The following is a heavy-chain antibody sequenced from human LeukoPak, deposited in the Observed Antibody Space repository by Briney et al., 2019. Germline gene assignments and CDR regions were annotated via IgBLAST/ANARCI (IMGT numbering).Heavy chain of an antibody. CDR3: ARSIVLPAFDI. CDR1: GGSISSGGYY. J-gene: IGHJ3*02. D-gene: IGHD2-8*01. V-gene: IGHV4-31*03. CDR2: IYYSGST. Sequence: PSQTLSLTCTVSGGSISSGGYYWSWIRQHPGKGLERIGYIYYSGSTYYNPSLKSRVTISVDTSKNQFSLKLSSVTAADTAVYYCARSIVLPAFDIWGQGTMVTVSS.